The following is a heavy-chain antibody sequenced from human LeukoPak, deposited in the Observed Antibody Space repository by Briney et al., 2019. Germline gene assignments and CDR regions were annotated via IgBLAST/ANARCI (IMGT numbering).Heavy chain of an antibody. D-gene: IGHD6-6*01. V-gene: IGHV3-21*01. Sequence: SGGSLRLSCTASGLSLNSYAMSWVRQVPGKGLEWVSFISSSSSYIYYADSVKGRFTISRDNAKNSLYLQMNSLRAEDTAVYYCTRDEDFYSSSSDYWGQGTLVTVSS. CDR2: ISSSSSYI. CDR1: GLSLNSYA. J-gene: IGHJ4*02. CDR3: TRDEDFYSSSSDY.